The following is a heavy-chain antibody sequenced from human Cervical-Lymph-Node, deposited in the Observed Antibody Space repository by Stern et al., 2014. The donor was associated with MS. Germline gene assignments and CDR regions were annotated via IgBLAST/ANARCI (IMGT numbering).Heavy chain of an antibody. Sequence: VQLVESGGGVVKPGGSLRLSCAASGFTFDEYSMHWVRQVPGKGLEWVSFINWDGDTKHYADSVKGRFTISRDNGKNLLYLPMHSLRAEDTALYYCTRDRAFNVGSLFDSWGQGALVTVSS. D-gene: IGHD3-16*01. V-gene: IGHV3-43*01. CDR3: TRDRAFNVGSLFDS. CDR2: INWDGDTK. CDR1: GFTFDEYS. J-gene: IGHJ4*02.